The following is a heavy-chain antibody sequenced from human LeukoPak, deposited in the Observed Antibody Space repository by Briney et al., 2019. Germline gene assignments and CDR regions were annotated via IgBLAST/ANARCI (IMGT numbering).Heavy chain of an antibody. V-gene: IGHV3-23*01. CDR3: SKYCSGSCHDRHLDF. J-gene: IGHJ4*02. CDR1: GFTFTSYA. D-gene: IGHD2-15*01. Sequence: PGGSLRLSCAASGFTFTSYAMTWVRQAPGKGLEWVSSISASGGGTYYDDSVKGRFTISRDNYRKTVKLQMNSLRDEDTDIYYCSKYCSGSCHDRHLDFSGQGSLVTVSS. CDR2: ISASGGGT.